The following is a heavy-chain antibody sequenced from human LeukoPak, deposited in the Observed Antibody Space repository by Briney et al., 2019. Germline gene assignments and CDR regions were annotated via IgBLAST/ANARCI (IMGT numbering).Heavy chain of an antibody. D-gene: IGHD3-16*01. V-gene: IGHV3-33*01. Sequence: PGGSLRLSCAASGFNFSSFVMHWVRQAPGKGLEWVAVIWYDGSNKYYADSVKGRFTISRDNSKNTLYLQMNSLRAEDTAVYYCARDLLGGGLDYWGQGTLVTVSS. CDR3: ARDLLGGGLDY. J-gene: IGHJ4*02. CDR2: IWYDGSNK. CDR1: GFNFSSFV.